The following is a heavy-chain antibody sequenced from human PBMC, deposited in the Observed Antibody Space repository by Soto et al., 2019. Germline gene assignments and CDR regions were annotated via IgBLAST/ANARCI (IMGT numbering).Heavy chain of an antibody. CDR1: GFTFSSYA. J-gene: IGHJ4*02. CDR3: ARGDGDYYDGNGYLGRH. V-gene: IGHV3-9*01. D-gene: IGHD3-22*01. Sequence: GGSLRLSCAASGFTFSSYAMSWVRQAPGKGLEWVSGISWNSGTIGYADSVKGRFTISRDNAKNTVYLQMNSLRAEDTAVYYCARGDGDYYDGNGYLGRHWGQGTLVTVSS. CDR2: ISWNSGTI.